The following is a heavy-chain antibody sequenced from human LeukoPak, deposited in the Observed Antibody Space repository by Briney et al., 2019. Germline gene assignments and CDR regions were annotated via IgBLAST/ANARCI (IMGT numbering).Heavy chain of an antibody. D-gene: IGHD3-10*01. CDR3: ALGVRGFDAFDI. CDR2: IWYDGGNK. J-gene: IGHJ3*02. Sequence: PGRSLRLSCAASGFTFSSYGMHWVRQAPGKGLEWVAVIWYDGGNKYYADSVKGRFTISRDNSKNTLYLQMNSLRAEDTAVYYCALGVRGFDAFDIWGQGTMVTVSS. V-gene: IGHV3-33*01. CDR1: GFTFSSYG.